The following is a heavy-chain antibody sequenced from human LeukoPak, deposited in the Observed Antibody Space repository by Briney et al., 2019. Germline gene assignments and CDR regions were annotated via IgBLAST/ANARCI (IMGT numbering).Heavy chain of an antibody. Sequence: ASVKLSCKASGYTFTNYGISWVRQAPGQGLEWMGWISAYNGDTNYAQKLQGRVTMTTDTSTSTAYMELRSLRSDDTAVYYCAVRNRSSWSPFDFWGQGTLVTVSS. D-gene: IGHD6-13*01. CDR3: AVRNRSSWSPFDF. CDR1: GYTFTNYG. CDR2: ISAYNGDT. J-gene: IGHJ4*02. V-gene: IGHV1-18*01.